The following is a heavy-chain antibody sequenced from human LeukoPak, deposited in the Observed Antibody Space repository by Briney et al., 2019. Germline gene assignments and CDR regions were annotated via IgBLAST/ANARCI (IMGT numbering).Heavy chain of an antibody. J-gene: IGHJ4*02. D-gene: IGHD3-22*01. CDR3: ASSAPIYYYDSSGYYF. Sequence: ASVKVSCKASRYTFTSYDISWVRQAPGQGLEWMGGIIPIFGTANYAQKFQGRVTITTDESTSTAYMELSSLRSEDTAVYYCASSAPIYYYDSSGYYFWGQGTLVTVSS. CDR2: IIPIFGTA. CDR1: RYTFTSYD. V-gene: IGHV1-69*05.